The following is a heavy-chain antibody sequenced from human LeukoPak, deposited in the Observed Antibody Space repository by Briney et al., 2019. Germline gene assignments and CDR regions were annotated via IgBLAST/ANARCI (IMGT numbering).Heavy chain of an antibody. V-gene: IGHV4-34*01. D-gene: IGHD6-19*01. J-gene: IGHJ4*02. Sequence: SEALSLSCAVYGGSFSGYYWSCIRQPPGKGLEWIGEINHSGSTNYNPSLKSRVTISVDTSKNQFSLKLSSVTAADTAVYYCARGQWLDLPPLGYWGQGTLVTVSS. CDR2: INHSGST. CDR1: GGSFSGYY. CDR3: ARGQWLDLPPLGY.